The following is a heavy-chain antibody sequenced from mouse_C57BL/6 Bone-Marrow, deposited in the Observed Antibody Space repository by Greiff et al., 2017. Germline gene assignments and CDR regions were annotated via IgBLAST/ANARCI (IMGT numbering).Heavy chain of an antibody. CDR1: GFSLTSYG. CDR2: IWSGGST. CDR3: ARLRGDYAMDY. D-gene: IGHD2-12*01. V-gene: IGHV2-2*01. J-gene: IGHJ4*01. Sequence: QVQLKQSGPGLVQPSQSLSITCPVSGFSLTSYGVHWVRQSPGKGLEWLGVIWSGGSTDYNAAFIARLSISKDNSKSQVFFKMNSLQADDTAIYYCARLRGDYAMDYWGQGTSVTVSS.